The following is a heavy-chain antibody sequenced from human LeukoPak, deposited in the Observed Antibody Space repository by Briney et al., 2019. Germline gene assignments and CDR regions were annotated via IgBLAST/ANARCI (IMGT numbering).Heavy chain of an antibody. CDR2: INHSGST. Sequence: SETLSLTCAVYGGSFSGYYWSWIRQPPGKGLEWIGEINHSGSTNYNPSLKSRVTISVDTSKNQFSLKLSSVTAADTAVYYCARATGYGSGSYDAFDIWGQGTMVTVSS. CDR3: ARATGYGSGSYDAFDI. CDR1: GGSFSGYY. D-gene: IGHD3-10*01. V-gene: IGHV4-34*01. J-gene: IGHJ3*02.